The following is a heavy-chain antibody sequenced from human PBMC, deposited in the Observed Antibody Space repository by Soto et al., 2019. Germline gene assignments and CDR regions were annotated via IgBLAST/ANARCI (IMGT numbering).Heavy chain of an antibody. CDR3: ARPSVMYSSSWYIFDY. CDR2: IWYDGSNK. J-gene: IGHJ4*02. V-gene: IGHV3-33*01. CDR1: GFTFSSYG. D-gene: IGHD6-13*01. Sequence: PGGSLRLSCAASGFTFSSYGMHWVRQAPGKGLEWVAVIWYDGSNKYYADSVKGRFTISRDNSKNTLYLQMNSLRAEDTAVYYCARPSVMYSSSWYIFDYWGQGTLVTVSS.